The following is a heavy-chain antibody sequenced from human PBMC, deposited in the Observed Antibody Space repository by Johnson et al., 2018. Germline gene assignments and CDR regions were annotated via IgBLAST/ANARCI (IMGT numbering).Heavy chain of an antibody. D-gene: IGHD3-3*01. CDR3: AGDFWRVPRTMDV. Sequence: QVQLVQSGGGVVQPGRSLRLSCAASGFTFSSYGMHWVRQAPGKGLEWVAVIWYDGSNKYYADSVKGRFTISRDNSKNTLYLQMNSLRAEDTAVYYCAGDFWRVPRTMDVWGQGTTVTVSS. CDR2: IWYDGSNK. J-gene: IGHJ6*02. V-gene: IGHV3-33*01. CDR1: GFTFSSYG.